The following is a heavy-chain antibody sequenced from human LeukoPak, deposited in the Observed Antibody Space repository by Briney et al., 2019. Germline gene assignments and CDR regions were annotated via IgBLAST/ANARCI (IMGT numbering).Heavy chain of an antibody. V-gene: IGHV4-34*01. CDR3: VLSGYDFDYFDY. Sequence: SETLSLTCADYGGSFSGYYWSWIRQPPGKGLEWIGEINHSGSTNYNPSLKSRVTISVDTSKNQFSLKLSSVTAADTAVYYCVLSGYDFDYFDYWGQGTLVTVSS. D-gene: IGHD5-12*01. CDR1: GGSFSGYY. CDR2: INHSGST. J-gene: IGHJ4*02.